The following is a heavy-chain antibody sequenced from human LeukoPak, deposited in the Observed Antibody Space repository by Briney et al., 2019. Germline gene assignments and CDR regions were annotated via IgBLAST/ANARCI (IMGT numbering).Heavy chain of an antibody. CDR1: GFTFSSYG. CDR3: ARDPIRIRTDDAFDI. J-gene: IGHJ3*02. Sequence: GGSLRLSCAASGFTFSSYGMHWVRQAPGKGLEWVAVIWYDGSNKYYADSVKGRFTISRDNSKNTLYLQMNSLRAEDTAVYYCARDPIRIRTDDAFDIWGQGTMVTVSS. V-gene: IGHV3-33*01. D-gene: IGHD2/OR15-2a*01. CDR2: IWYDGSNK.